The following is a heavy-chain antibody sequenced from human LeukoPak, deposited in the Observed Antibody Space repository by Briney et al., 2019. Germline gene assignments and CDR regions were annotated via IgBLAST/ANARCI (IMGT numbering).Heavy chain of an antibody. V-gene: IGHV7-4-1*02. Sequence: ASVKVSCKASGYTFTSYAMNWVRQAPGQGLEWMGWINTNTGNPTYAQGFTGRFVFSLDTSVSTAYLQISSLKAEDTAVYYCARGVGATTYNWFDPWGQGTLVTVSS. J-gene: IGHJ5*02. D-gene: IGHD1-26*01. CDR1: GYTFTSYA. CDR2: INTNTGNP. CDR3: ARGVGATTYNWFDP.